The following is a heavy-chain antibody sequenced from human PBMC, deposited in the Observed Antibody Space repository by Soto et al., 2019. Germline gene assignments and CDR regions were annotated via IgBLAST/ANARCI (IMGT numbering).Heavy chain of an antibody. CDR3: AREYCGGDCYYGGYFDL. V-gene: IGHV1-69*04. CDR1: GGTFSSYT. Sequence: SVKVSCKASGGTFSSYTISWVRQAPGQGLEWMGRIIPILGIANYAQKFQGRVTITADKSTSTAYMELSSLRSEDTAVYYCAREYCGGDCYYGGYFDLWGRGTLVTVSS. D-gene: IGHD2-21*01. CDR2: IIPILGIA. J-gene: IGHJ2*01.